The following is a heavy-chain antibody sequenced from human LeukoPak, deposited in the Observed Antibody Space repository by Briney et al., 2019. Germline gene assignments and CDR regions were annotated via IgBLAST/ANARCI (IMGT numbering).Heavy chain of an antibody. CDR1: GFTFSSYA. Sequence: HTGGSLRLSCAASGFTFSSYAMTWVRQAPGKGLEWVSAISGSGGSTYYAGSVKGRFTISRDNSMNTLYLQMNSLRAEDTAVYYCAKDGNWLIDNFDYWGQGTLVTVSS. CDR3: AKDGNWLIDNFDY. J-gene: IGHJ4*02. V-gene: IGHV3-23*01. D-gene: IGHD3-9*01. CDR2: ISGSGGST.